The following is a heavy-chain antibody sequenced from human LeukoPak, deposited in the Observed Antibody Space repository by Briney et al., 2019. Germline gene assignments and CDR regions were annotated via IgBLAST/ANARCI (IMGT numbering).Heavy chain of an antibody. D-gene: IGHD3-3*01. CDR2: IIPIFGTA. J-gene: IGHJ3*02. V-gene: IGHV1-69*13. Sequence: ASVKVSCKASGGTFSSYAISWVRQAPGQGLEWMGGIIPIFGTANYAQKFQGRVTITADESTSTAYMELSSLRSEDTAVYYCARRRLRSNAFDIWGQGTMVTVSS. CDR3: ARRRLRSNAFDI. CDR1: GGTFSSYA.